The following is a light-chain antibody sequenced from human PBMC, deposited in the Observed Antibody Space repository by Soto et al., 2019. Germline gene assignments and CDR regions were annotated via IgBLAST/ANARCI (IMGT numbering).Light chain of an antibody. V-gene: IGKV3-20*01. CDR3: QQDGGSTRT. CDR2: GAS. J-gene: IGKJ1*01. Sequence: DIVSKKSPAPSHRNREERATLSCRAIQSVSSSYLAWSQQRPGQAPRLLIYGASSRATCIPDRFSGSGSGTHFSLTISRLEPEDFAVYYCQQDGGSTRTFGQGTEV. CDR1: QSVSSSY.